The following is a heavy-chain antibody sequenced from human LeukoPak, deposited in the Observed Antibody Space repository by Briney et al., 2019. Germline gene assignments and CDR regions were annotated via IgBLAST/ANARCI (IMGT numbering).Heavy chain of an antibody. V-gene: IGHV4-59*01. J-gene: IGHJ5*02. CDR3: ARVLGRPGGYSYGYHNWFDP. CDR2: IYYSGST. CDR1: GGSISSYY. D-gene: IGHD5-18*01. Sequence: SETLSLTCTVSGGSISSYYWSWIRQPPGKGLEWIGYIYYSGSTNYNPSLKSRVTISVDTSKNQFSLKLSSVTAADTAVYYCARVLGRPGGYSYGYHNWFDPWGQGTLVTVSS.